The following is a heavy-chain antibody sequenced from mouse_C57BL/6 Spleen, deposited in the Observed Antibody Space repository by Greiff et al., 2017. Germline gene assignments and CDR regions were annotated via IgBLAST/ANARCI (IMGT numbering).Heavy chain of an antibody. D-gene: IGHD1-1*01. Sequence: QVQLQQSGAELVRPGASVTLSCKASGYTFTDYEMHWVKQTPVHGLEWIGGIDPETGGTAYNQKFKGKAILTADKSSSTAYMELISLTSEDSAVYYCSSSPLYYGSNSYAMDYWGQGTSVTVSS. CDR2: IDPETGGT. V-gene: IGHV1-15*01. J-gene: IGHJ4*01. CDR1: GYTFTDYE. CDR3: SSSPLYYGSNSYAMDY.